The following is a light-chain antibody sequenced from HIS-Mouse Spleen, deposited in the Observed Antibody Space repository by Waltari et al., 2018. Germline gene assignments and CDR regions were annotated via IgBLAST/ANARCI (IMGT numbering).Light chain of an antibody. CDR3: QQRSNWPIT. CDR2: DAS. CDR1: QRVSSY. Sequence: EIVLTQSPATLSLSPGERATPSCRASQRVSSYLAWYPQKPGQAPRPLIYDASNRATGIPARFSGSGSGTDFTLTISSLEPEDFAVYYCQQRSNWPITFGQGTRLEIK. J-gene: IGKJ5*01. V-gene: IGKV3-11*01.